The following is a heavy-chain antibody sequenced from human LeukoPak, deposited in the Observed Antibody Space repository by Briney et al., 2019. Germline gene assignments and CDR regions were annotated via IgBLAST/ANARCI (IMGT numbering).Heavy chain of an antibody. CDR3: ARDDAPDFWSGKDGYYFDY. J-gene: IGHJ4*02. V-gene: IGHV1-2*02. Sequence: EASVTVSFKASGYTFTDYYMHWVRQAPGQGVEWMGWINPNSGGTKYEKKFQGRVTITRDTTISTDYMELSRLRSDDTAVYYCARDDAPDFWSGKDGYYFDYWGQGTLVTVSS. CDR1: GYTFTDYY. D-gene: IGHD3-3*01. CDR2: INPNSGGT.